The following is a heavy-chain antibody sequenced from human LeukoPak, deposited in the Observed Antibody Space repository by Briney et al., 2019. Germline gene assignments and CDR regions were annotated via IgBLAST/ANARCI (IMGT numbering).Heavy chain of an antibody. CDR1: GYSFTNYW. CDR2: IYPGDSDT. D-gene: IGHD3-3*01. V-gene: IGHV5-51*01. Sequence: GESLKISCKGSGYSFTNYWIAWVCQMPGKGLEWMGIIYPGDSDTRYGPSFQGQVSISVDKSMSSAYLQWSSLKASDTAMYYCARTPEFGVVKAFDIWGQGTMVTVPS. J-gene: IGHJ3*02. CDR3: ARTPEFGVVKAFDI.